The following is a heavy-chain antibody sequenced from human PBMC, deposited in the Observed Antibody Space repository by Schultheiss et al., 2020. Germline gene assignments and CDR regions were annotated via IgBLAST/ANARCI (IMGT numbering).Heavy chain of an antibody. CDR1: GGSISSSSYY. Sequence: SQTLSLTCTVSGGSISSSSYYWGWIRQPPGKGLEWIGSIYYSGSTYYNPSLKSRVTISVDTSKNQFSLKLSSVTAADTAVYYCARGSGFDYWGQGTLVTVSS. CDR3: ARGSGFDY. V-gene: IGHV4-39*07. J-gene: IGHJ4*02. D-gene: IGHD3-10*01. CDR2: IYYSGST.